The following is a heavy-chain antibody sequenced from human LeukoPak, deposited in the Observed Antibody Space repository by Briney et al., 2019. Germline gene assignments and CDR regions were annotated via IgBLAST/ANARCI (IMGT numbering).Heavy chain of an antibody. D-gene: IGHD3-10*01. V-gene: IGHV4-39*01. J-gene: IGHJ2*01. CDR1: GGSISSSSYY. CDR2: IYYSGST. CDR3: ARNYGSGSYSLWCFDL. Sequence: SETLSLTCTVSGGSISSSSYYWGWIRQPPGKGLEWIGSIYYSGSTYYNPSLKSRVTISVDTSKNQFSLKLSSVTAADTAVYYCARNYGSGSYSLWCFDLWGRGTLVTVSS.